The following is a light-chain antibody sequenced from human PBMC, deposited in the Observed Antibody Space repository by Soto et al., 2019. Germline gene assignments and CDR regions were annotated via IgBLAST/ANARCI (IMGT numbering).Light chain of an antibody. J-gene: IGKJ2*01. V-gene: IGKV1-39*01. CDR3: QQSFSAPRT. Sequence: DIQMTQSPSSLSASVGDRVTVTCRASQSIGRYLNLYQQKPGKAPKLLIYDVSTLQTGVPSRFSGDESGTDFTLTISGLQHEDFATYYCQQSFSAPRTFGQGTKLEI. CDR2: DVS. CDR1: QSIGRY.